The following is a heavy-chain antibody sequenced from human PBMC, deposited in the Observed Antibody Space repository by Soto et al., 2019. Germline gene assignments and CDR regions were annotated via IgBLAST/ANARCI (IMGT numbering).Heavy chain of an antibody. V-gene: IGHV3-23*01. D-gene: IGHD3-22*01. J-gene: IGHJ4*02. Sequence: AGGSLRLSCAASGFTFSIYAMSWVRQAPGKGLEWVSTIGGSGGDTTYADVVRGRFTVSRDNSRNTLYLQMNSLRAEDTAIYYCAKDAPGSGWLSDYWGRGTVVTVSS. CDR2: IGGSGGDT. CDR1: GFTFSIYA. CDR3: AKDAPGSGWLSDY.